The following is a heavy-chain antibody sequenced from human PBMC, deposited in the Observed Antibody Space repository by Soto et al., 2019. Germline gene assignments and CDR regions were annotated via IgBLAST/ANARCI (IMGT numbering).Heavy chain of an antibody. J-gene: IGHJ4*02. CDR2: INSDGSIT. CDR1: GFSFSGYW. Sequence: EVQLVESGGGLVQPGGSLRVSCAASGFSFSGYWMQWVRQVPGKGLVWVSHINSDGSITRYADSVKGRFTISRDNAKNTLFLQMNSLRVEDTAVYYCVRGNPLIENWGKGALVTVSS. CDR3: VRGNPLIEN. D-gene: IGHD4-4*01. V-gene: IGHV3-74*01.